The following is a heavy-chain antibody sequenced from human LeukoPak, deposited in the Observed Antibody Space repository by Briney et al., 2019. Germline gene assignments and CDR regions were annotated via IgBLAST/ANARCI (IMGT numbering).Heavy chain of an antibody. D-gene: IGHD2-2*02. V-gene: IGHV3-11*01. CDR2: ISDSSTVV. CDR1: GFAFSATY. Sequence: PGGSLRLSCAASGFAFSATYMSWIRQARGKGLEWISYISDSSTVVYYTDSVKGRFTISRDNANNSLFLQLNSLRAEDTAVYFCARDRRPAQYRGLDVWGRGTTVTVSS. J-gene: IGHJ6*02. CDR3: ARDRRPAQYRGLDV.